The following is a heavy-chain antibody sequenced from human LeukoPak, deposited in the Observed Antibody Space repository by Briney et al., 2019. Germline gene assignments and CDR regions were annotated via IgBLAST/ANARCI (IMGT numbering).Heavy chain of an antibody. CDR1: GFTFSNYW. Sequence: ETGGSLRLSCVASGFTFSNYWMSWVRQAPGKGLEWVANIKQDSSEKYYVDSVKGRFTISRDNAKKSLYLQLNNLRPEDTAVYYCVQGWRDNWGQGTLVTVSS. J-gene: IGHJ4*02. V-gene: IGHV3-7*01. CDR3: VQGWRDN. CDR2: IKQDSSEK. D-gene: IGHD2-15*01.